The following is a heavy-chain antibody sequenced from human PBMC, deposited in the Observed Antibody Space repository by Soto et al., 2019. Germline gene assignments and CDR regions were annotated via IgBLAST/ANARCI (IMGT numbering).Heavy chain of an antibody. CDR3: TREHFSGNYYDY. CDR1: GFTFSTYG. CDR2: IWYDGSNK. J-gene: IGHJ4*02. D-gene: IGHD1-26*01. Sequence: QVQLVESGGGVVQPGRSLGLSCAASGFTFSTYGMHWVRQAPGKGLEWVAVIWYDGSNKYYADSVKGRFTISRDNSKNTLYLQMNSLRAEDTAVYYCTREHFSGNYYDYWGQGTLVTVSS. V-gene: IGHV3-33*01.